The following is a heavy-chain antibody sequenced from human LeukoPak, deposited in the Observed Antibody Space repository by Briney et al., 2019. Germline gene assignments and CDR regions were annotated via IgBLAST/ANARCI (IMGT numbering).Heavy chain of an antibody. CDR1: GFTFSSYW. J-gene: IGHJ4*02. V-gene: IGHV3-23*01. Sequence: GGSLRLSCAASGFTFSSYWMSWVRQAPGKGLEWVSAISGSGGSTYYADSVKGRFTISRDNSKNTLYLQMNSLRAEDTAVYYCAKDRRTVGATPLDYWGQGTLVTVSS. CDR3: AKDRRTVGATPLDY. CDR2: ISGSGGST. D-gene: IGHD1-26*01.